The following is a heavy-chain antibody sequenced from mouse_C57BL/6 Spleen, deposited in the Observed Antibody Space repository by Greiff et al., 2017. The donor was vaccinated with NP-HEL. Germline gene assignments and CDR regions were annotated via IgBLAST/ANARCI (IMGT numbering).Heavy chain of an antibody. CDR2: IHPNSGST. CDR3: VPYDGYYVGFAY. J-gene: IGHJ3*01. V-gene: IGHV1-64*01. D-gene: IGHD2-3*01. Sequence: VKLQQPGAELVKPGASVKLSCKASGYTFTSYWMHWVKQRPGQGLEWIGMIHPNSGSTNYNEKFKSKATLTVDKSSSTAYMQLSSLTSEDSAVYYCVPYDGYYVGFAYWGQGTLVTVSA. CDR1: GYTFTSYW.